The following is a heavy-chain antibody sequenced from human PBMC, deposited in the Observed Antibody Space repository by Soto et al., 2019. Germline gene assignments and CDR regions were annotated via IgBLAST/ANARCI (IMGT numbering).Heavy chain of an antibody. Sequence: QLQLQESGPGLVKPSETLSLTCTVSGGSISSSSYYWGWIRQPPGKGLEWIGSIYYSGSTYYNPSLKSRVTISVDTSKNQFSLKLSSVTAADTAVYYCARQGSGIVATRIDYWGQGTLVTVSS. CDR2: IYYSGST. D-gene: IGHD5-12*01. CDR3: ARQGSGIVATRIDY. V-gene: IGHV4-39*01. J-gene: IGHJ4*02. CDR1: GGSISSSSYY.